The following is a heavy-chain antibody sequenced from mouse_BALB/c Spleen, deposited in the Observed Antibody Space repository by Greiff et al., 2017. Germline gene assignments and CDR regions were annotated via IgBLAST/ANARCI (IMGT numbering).Heavy chain of an antibody. V-gene: IGHV3-2*02. CDR3: ACYYGNYDYYAMDY. CDR2: IIYSGST. CDR1: GSSIPSIYA. D-gene: IGHD2-1*01. J-gene: IGHJ4*01. Sequence: EVQGVESGPGLVKPFQSLSLTCSATGSSIPSIYACNCIRHFPGKKLEWLGYIIYSGSTSYNPSLKSRISITIDTSKNQFFLQLNSLTTEDTATYYYACYYGNYDYYAMDYWGQGTSVTVSS.